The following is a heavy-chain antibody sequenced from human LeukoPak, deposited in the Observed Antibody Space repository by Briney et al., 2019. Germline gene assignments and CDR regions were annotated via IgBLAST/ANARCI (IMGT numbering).Heavy chain of an antibody. CDR2: ISPTGSTT. CDR3: AKDFEELLPAYYFDY. CDR1: GFAFSGHW. Sequence: GGSLRLSCAASGFAFSGHWMHWARQLPGKGLVWVSRISPTGSTTSYADSVKGRFTISRDNSKNTLYLQMNSLRAEDTAVYYCAKDFEELLPAYYFDYWGQGTLVTVSS. J-gene: IGHJ4*02. V-gene: IGHV3-74*01. D-gene: IGHD1-26*01.